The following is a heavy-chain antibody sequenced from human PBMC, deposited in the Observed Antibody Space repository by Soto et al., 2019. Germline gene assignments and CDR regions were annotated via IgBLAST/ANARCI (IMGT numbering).Heavy chain of an antibody. CDR3: ARYTGGSYDY. CDR1: GFIFSDYY. V-gene: IGHV3-72*01. Sequence: EVQLMESGGGLVQPGGSLRLSCAASGFIFSDYYMDWVRQVPGKGLEWVGRTRNKVNSFSAEYAASVKGRFSIYRDASTDSMYLQMNSLKSDDTAVYYCARYTGGSYDYWGQGALVTVSS. D-gene: IGHD3-16*01. J-gene: IGHJ4*02. CDR2: TRNKVNSFSA.